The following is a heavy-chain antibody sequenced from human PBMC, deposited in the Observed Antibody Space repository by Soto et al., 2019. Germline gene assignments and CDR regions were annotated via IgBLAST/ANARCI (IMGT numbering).Heavy chain of an antibody. Sequence: SETLSLTCAVSGGSISSGGYYWSWIRQPPGKGLEWIGEINHSGSTNYNPSLKSRVTISVDTSKNQFSLKLSSVTAADTAVYYCARGQKTAMARYYYYYYYMDVWGKGTTVTVSS. CDR1: GGSISSGGYY. V-gene: IGHV4-34*01. CDR2: INHSGST. CDR3: ARGQKTAMARYYYYYYYMDV. D-gene: IGHD5-18*01. J-gene: IGHJ6*03.